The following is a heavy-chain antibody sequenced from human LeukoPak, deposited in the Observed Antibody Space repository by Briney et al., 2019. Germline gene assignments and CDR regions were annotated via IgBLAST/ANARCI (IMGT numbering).Heavy chain of an antibody. D-gene: IGHD2-2*01. V-gene: IGHV3-64D*06. Sequence: PGGSLRLSCSASGFTFSSYALHWVRQAPGKGLEYVSAISSNGGSTYYADSVKGRFTISRDNSKNTLYLQMSSLRAEDTAVYYCVKDRCSTSCSIPWFDPWGQGTLVTVSS. CDR1: GFTFSSYA. CDR3: VKDRCSTSCSIPWFDP. CDR2: ISSNGGST. J-gene: IGHJ5*02.